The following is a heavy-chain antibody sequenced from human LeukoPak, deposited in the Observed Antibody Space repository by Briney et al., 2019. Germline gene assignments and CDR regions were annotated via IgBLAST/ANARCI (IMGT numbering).Heavy chain of an antibody. CDR1: GASISSYY. CDR2: IYYSGSI. Sequence: SETLSLICTVSGASISSYYWSWIRQPPGKGLEWIGDIYYSGSIKYNPSLKSRVTMSVDTSKNQFSLKLSSVTAADTAVYYCARGDPNVDYWGQGTLVTVSS. CDR3: ARGDPNVDY. J-gene: IGHJ4*02. V-gene: IGHV4-59*12.